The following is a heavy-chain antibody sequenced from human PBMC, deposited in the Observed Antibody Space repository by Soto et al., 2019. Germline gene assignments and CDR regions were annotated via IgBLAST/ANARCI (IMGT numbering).Heavy chain of an antibody. Sequence: DVQLVESGGGLVQPGGSLRLSCAASGFTFNNYWMHWVRQAPGKGLMWVSRINTDGTRTTYADSVKGRFAISRDNAKNTVYVQMNSLRADDTAVYFCARVKSGSYDWSDPWGQGTLVTVSS. V-gene: IGHV3-74*01. D-gene: IGHD3-10*01. CDR3: ARVKSGSYDWSDP. CDR1: GFTFNNYW. J-gene: IGHJ5*02. CDR2: INTDGTRT.